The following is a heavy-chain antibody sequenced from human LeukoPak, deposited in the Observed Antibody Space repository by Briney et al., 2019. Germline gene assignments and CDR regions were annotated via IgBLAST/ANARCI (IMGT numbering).Heavy chain of an antibody. CDR1: GGSISSGGYS. CDR2: IYHSGST. D-gene: IGHD2-15*01. V-gene: IGHV4-30-2*01. Sequence: SQTLSLTCAVSGGSISSGGYSWIWMRPRPGKGLEWSGYIYHSGSTYHTPSLKRRVTVSVDRSKTQFCLKLSSVPAADTAVYYCARTYCSGGSCSSFGAVWFDPWGQGTLVTVSS. CDR3: ARTYCSGGSCSSFGAVWFDP. J-gene: IGHJ5*02.